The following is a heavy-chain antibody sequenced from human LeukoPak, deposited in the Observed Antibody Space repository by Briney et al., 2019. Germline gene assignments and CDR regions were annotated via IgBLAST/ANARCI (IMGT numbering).Heavy chain of an antibody. D-gene: IGHD1-26*01. V-gene: IGHV3-43D*03. CDR3: ARDYSG. CDR1: GFTFDDYA. J-gene: IGHJ4*02. Sequence: GGSLRLSCAASGFTFDDYAMHWVRQAPGKGLEWVSLISWDGSYTNYADSVKARFTISRDNSKNSLYLQMNSLRAEDTAVYYCARDYSGWGQGTLVTVSS. CDR2: ISWDGSYT.